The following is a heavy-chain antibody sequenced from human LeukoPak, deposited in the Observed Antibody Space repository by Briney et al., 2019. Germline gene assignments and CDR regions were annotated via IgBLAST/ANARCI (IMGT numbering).Heavy chain of an antibody. CDR1: GFTFSSYS. D-gene: IGHD5-18*01. J-gene: IGHJ4*02. V-gene: IGHV3-21*01. CDR3: AREEDTPN. Sequence: GGFLRLSCAASGFTFSSYSMNWVRQAPGKGLEWVSSISSSSSYIYYAGSVKGRFTISRDNAKNSLYLQMNSLRAEDTAVYYCAREEDTPNWGQGTLVTVSS. CDR2: ISSSSSYI.